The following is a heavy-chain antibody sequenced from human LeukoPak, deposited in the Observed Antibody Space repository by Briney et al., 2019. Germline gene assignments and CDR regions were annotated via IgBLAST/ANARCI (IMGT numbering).Heavy chain of an antibody. J-gene: IGHJ4*02. CDR2: IYGGGST. D-gene: IGHD6-13*01. CDR3: ARDRGIAAAMDY. Sequence: GGSLRLSCPAAGFTVSSNYMSWVRQAPGKGLEWVSVIYGGGSTYYADSVKGRFTISRDSSKNTLYLQMNSLRAEDTAVYYCARDRGIAAAMDYWGQGTLVTVSS. V-gene: IGHV3-53*01. CDR1: GFTVSSNY.